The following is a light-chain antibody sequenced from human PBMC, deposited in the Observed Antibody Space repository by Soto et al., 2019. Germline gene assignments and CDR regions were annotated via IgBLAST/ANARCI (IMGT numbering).Light chain of an antibody. CDR3: SSYTRSSTPYV. J-gene: IGLJ1*01. CDR1: SSDVGGYNY. CDR2: DVT. Sequence: QSVLTQPASVSGSPGQSITISCTGTSSDVGGYNYVSWYQQHPVKAPKLIIYDVTNRPSGISDRFSGSESGNTASLTISGLQAEDEADYYCSSYTRSSTPYVFGTGTKVTVL. V-gene: IGLV2-14*01.